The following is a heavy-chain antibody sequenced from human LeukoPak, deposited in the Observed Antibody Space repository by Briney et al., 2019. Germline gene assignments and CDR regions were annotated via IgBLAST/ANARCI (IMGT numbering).Heavy chain of an antibody. CDR1: GVSISNYD. D-gene: IGHD2-2*01. CDR2: IYYSGST. V-gene: IGHV4-59*12. Sequence: SETLSLTCTVSGVSISNYDWSWIRQPPGKGLEWIGYIYYSGSTNYNPSLRSRVTISVDTSKNQFSLKLSSVTAADTAVYYCARDPYCSSTTCSDAFDIWGQGTLVTVSS. J-gene: IGHJ3*02. CDR3: ARDPYCSSTTCSDAFDI.